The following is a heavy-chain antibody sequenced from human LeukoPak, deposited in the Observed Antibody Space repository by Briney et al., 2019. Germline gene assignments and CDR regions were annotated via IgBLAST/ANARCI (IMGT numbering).Heavy chain of an antibody. CDR1: GFTFDDYA. Sequence: GGSLRLSCAASGFTFDDYAMHWVRQTPGKGLEWVSLISGDGDTTYSADSVKGRFTISRDNSKNTLYLQMNSLRAEDTAVYYCARDVTRPNDAYFDYWGQGTLVTVSS. CDR2: ISGDGDTT. D-gene: IGHD4-23*01. J-gene: IGHJ4*02. CDR3: ARDVTRPNDAYFDY. V-gene: IGHV3-43*02.